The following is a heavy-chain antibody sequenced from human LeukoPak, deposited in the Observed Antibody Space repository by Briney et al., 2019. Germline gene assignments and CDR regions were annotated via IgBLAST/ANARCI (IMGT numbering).Heavy chain of an antibody. CDR3: ARVGSSSWYPSFDY. D-gene: IGHD6-13*01. V-gene: IGHV4-38-2*02. CDR1: GYSISSGYY. Sequence: SGTLSLTCTVSGYSISSGYYWGWIRPPPGKGLEWIGNIHHTGSTYNNPSLKSRVTISVDTSENQFSLKLNSATAADTAVYYCARVGSSSWYPSFDYWGQGTLVTVSS. J-gene: IGHJ4*02. CDR2: IHHTGST.